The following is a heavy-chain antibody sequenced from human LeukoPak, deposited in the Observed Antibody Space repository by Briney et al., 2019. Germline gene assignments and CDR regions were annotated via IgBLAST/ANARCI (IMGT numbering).Heavy chain of an antibody. Sequence: GGSLRLSCAASGFTFSDYWMHWVRQAPGKGLVWVSRINTDGSSTSYADSVKGRFTISRDNAKNTLYLQMNSPRAEDTAVYYCARDRYGSGRTFDYWGQGTLVTVSS. D-gene: IGHD3-10*01. V-gene: IGHV3-74*01. J-gene: IGHJ4*02. CDR1: GFTFSDYW. CDR2: INTDGSST. CDR3: ARDRYGSGRTFDY.